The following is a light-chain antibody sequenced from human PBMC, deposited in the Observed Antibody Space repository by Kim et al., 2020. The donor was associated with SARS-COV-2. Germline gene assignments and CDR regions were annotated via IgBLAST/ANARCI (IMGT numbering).Light chain of an antibody. CDR3: QAWDSSTVV. V-gene: IGLV3-1*01. CDR2: QDT. J-gene: IGLJ2*01. Sequence: SPGQTATISCSGDKMGDKNACWYQQKPGQAPVVVSYQDTKRSSGIPERFSGSNSGNTATLTIRGIQALDEADYYCQAWDSSTVVFGGGTQLTVL. CDR1: KMGDKN.